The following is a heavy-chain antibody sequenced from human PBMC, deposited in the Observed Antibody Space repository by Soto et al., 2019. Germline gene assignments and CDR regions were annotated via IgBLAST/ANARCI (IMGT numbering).Heavy chain of an antibody. CDR3: ARGLMDKRDSTATDV. J-gene: IGHJ4*02. Sequence: ASVKVSCKASGYTFTTYYINWVRQATGQGLEWMGWMNPNSSNTGYAQKFQGRVTMTRNTSISTAYMELSTLRSEDTAVYYCARGLMDKRDSTATDVWGQGTLVTVSS. D-gene: IGHD2-2*03. CDR2: MNPNSSNT. V-gene: IGHV1-8*01. CDR1: GYTFTTYY.